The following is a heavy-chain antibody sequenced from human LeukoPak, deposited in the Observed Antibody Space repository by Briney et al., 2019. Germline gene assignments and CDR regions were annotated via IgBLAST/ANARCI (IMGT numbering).Heavy chain of an antibody. V-gene: IGHV3-21*01. CDR3: ASGLEYYDFWSGRNYYYYMDV. CDR1: GFTFSSYS. CDR2: ISSSSSYI. J-gene: IGHJ6*03. D-gene: IGHD3-3*01. Sequence: PGGSLRLSCAASGFTFSSYSMNWVRQAPGKGLEWVSSISSSSSYIYYADSVKGRFTISRDNAKNSLYLQMNSLRAEDTAVYYCASGLEYYDFWSGRNYYYYMDVWGKGTTVTVSS.